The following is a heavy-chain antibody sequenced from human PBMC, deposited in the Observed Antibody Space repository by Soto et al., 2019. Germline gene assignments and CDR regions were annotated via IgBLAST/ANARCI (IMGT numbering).Heavy chain of an antibody. CDR2: ISSSSSYI. CDR3: ARISDYSNYGVS. CDR1: GFTFSSYW. D-gene: IGHD4-4*01. V-gene: IGHV3-21*01. Sequence: EVQLVESGGGLVQPGGSLRLSCAASGFTFSSYWMHWVRQAPGKGLVWVSSISSSSSYIYYADSVKGRFTISRDNAKNSLYLQMNSLRAEDTAVYYCARISDYSNYGVSWGQGTLVTVSS. J-gene: IGHJ4*02.